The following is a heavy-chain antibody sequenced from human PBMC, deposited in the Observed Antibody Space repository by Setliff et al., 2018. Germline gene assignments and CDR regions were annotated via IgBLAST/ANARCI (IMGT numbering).Heavy chain of an antibody. CDR2: IDPSGDYT. V-gene: IGHV1-46*01. CDR1: GYTFTGYY. D-gene: IGHD5-18*01. CDR3: ARAPLESGYYYGQGHYFDY. J-gene: IGHJ4*02. Sequence: RASVKVSCKASGYTFTGYYMHWVRQAPGQGLEWMGIIDPSGDYTNYAQKFQGRVTMTRDTSTTTVYMELSSLRSDDTAVYYCARAPLESGYYYGQGHYFDYWGQGTLVTV.